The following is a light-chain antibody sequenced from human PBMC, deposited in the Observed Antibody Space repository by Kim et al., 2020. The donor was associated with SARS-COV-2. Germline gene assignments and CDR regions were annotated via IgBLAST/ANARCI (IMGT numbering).Light chain of an antibody. CDR3: QQYDNLPPYS. CDR2: DAS. J-gene: IGKJ2*03. V-gene: IGKV1-33*01. CDR1: QDISNY. Sequence: DIQMTQSPSSLSASVGDRVTITCQASQDISNYLNWYQQKPGKAPKLLIYDASNLETGVPSRFSGSGSGTDFTFTIRSLQPEDIATYYCQQYDNLPPYSFGQGTKLEI.